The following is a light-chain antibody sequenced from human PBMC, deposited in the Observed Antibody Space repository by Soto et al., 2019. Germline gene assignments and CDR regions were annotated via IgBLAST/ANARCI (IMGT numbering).Light chain of an antibody. V-gene: IGLV8-61*01. CDR2: STN. CDR3: VLYMGSGISV. J-gene: IGLJ3*02. CDR1: SGSVSTSYY. Sequence: QNVVTQEQSFSVSPGGTVTLTCGLSSGSVSTSYYPSWYQQTPGQAPRTLIYSTNTRSSGVPDRFSGSILGNKAALTITGAQADDESDYYCVLYMGSGISVFVGGTKLTVL.